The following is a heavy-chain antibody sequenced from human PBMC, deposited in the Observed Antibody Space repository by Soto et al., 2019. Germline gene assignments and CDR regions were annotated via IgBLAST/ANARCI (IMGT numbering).Heavy chain of an antibody. CDR1: GGTFKNYR. Sequence: QVQLVQSGAEVKRPGSSVKVSCKASGGTFKNYRIAWVRQAPGQGLEWMGEIIPIFGTSNYAQKFQGRVTITADESTSTAFMEVTSLRSEDTAVYYCARDVLNPLSAYDFGRFDCWGHGTLVTVSS. D-gene: IGHD3-3*01. J-gene: IGHJ4*01. CDR3: ARDVLNPLSAYDFGRFDC. CDR2: IIPIFGTS. V-gene: IGHV1-69*01.